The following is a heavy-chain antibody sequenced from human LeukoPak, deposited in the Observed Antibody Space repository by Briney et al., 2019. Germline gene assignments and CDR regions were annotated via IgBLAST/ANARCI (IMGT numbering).Heavy chain of an antibody. V-gene: IGHV4-30-2*01. Sequence: PSETLSLTCTVSGGSISSGGYYWSWIRQPPGKGLEWIGYIYHSGSTYHNPSLKSRVTISVDRSKNQFSLKLSSVTAADTAVYYCARGWGGNDYSNYGGMDVWGKGTTVTVSS. CDR1: GGSISSGGYY. CDR3: ARGWGGNDYSNYGGMDV. J-gene: IGHJ6*04. D-gene: IGHD4-11*01. CDR2: IYHSGST.